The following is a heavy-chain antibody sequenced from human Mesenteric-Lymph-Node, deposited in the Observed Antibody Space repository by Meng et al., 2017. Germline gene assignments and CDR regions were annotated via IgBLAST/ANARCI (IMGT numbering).Heavy chain of an antibody. CDR3: TVVVMLRYFQH. J-gene: IGHJ1*01. CDR2: IKSKTDGGTT. V-gene: IGHV3-15*01. CDR1: GFTFSNAW. Sequence: GESLKISCAASGFTFSNAWMSWVRQAPGKGLEWVGRIKSKTDGGTTDYAAPVKGRFTISRDDSKNTLYLQMNSLKTEDTAVYYCTVVVMLRYFQHWGQGTLVTVSS. D-gene: IGHD3-22*01.